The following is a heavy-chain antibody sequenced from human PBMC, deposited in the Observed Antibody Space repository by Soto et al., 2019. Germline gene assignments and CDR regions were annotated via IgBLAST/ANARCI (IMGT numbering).Heavy chain of an antibody. CDR1: GFSLSTSGVG. D-gene: IGHD3-10*01. J-gene: IGHJ6*01. V-gene: IGHV2-5*02. CDR2: IYWDDDK. Sequence: QITLKESAPTLVKPTQTLTLTCTLSGFSLSTSGVGVGCIRQTQNKALEWLALIYWDDDKRYSPSLKSRLTITKDTSKNQVVLTMTNMEPVDTATYYCARYFYGISYYSPWDYGMEVWGQGTKVTVS. CDR3: ARYFYGISYYSPWDYGMEV.